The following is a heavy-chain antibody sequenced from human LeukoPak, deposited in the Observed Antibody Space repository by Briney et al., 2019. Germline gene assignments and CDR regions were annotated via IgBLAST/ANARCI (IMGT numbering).Heavy chain of an antibody. J-gene: IGHJ4*02. CDR1: GFTFSSYG. V-gene: IGHV3-33*06. D-gene: IGHD3-10*01. CDR3: AKDRGNYYGSGSYYNAFDY. Sequence: PEGSLRLSCAASGFTFSSYGMHWVRQAPGKGLEWVAVIWYDGSNKYYADSVKGRFTISRDNSKNTLYLQMNSLRAEDTAVYYCAKDRGNYYGSGSYYNAFDYWGQGTLVTVSS. CDR2: IWYDGSNK.